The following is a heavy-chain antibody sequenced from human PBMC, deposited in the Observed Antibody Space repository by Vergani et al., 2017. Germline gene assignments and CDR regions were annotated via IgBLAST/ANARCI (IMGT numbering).Heavy chain of an antibody. D-gene: IGHD2-15*01. V-gene: IGHV3-21*01. CDR1: GFTFSSYS. CDR3: ARAPLVVVAHIPNWFDP. CDR2: ISSSSSYI. J-gene: IGHJ5*02. Sequence: VQLVESGGGVVQPGRSLRLSCAASGFTFSSYSMNWVRQAPGKGLEWVSSISSSSSYIYYADSVKGRVTISRDNAKNSLYLQMNSLRAEDTAVYYCARAPLVVVAHIPNWFDPWGQGTLVTVSS.